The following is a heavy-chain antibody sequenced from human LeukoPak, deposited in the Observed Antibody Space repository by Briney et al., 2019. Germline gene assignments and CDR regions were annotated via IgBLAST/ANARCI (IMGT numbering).Heavy chain of an antibody. CDR3: ARVPKSLRYFDWLLGVDYYYGMDV. D-gene: IGHD3-9*01. CDR2: ISAYNGNT. J-gene: IGHJ6*02. CDR1: GYTFTSYG. V-gene: IGHV1-18*01. Sequence: ASVKVSCKASGYTFTSYGISWVRQAPGQGLEWMGWISAYNGNTNYAQKLQGRVTMTTDTSTSTAYMELRSLRSDDTAVYYCARVPKSLRYFDWLLGVDYYYGMDVWGQGTTVTVSS.